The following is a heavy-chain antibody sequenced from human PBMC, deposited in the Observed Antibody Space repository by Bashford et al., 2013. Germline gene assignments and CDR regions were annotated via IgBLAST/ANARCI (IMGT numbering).Heavy chain of an antibody. J-gene: IGHJ4*02. CDR1: GGSISSFY. Sequence: SETLSLTCTVSGGSISSFYWSWIRHPPGKGLEWIGYIFISGTTNYNPSFKSRVTLSVDTSKNQFSLKLTSVTAADTAVYYCARVVVNNISASAKFYFDYWGRGTQVTVSS. CDR3: ARVVVNNISASAKFYFDY. V-gene: IGHV4-4*08. D-gene: IGHD6-13*01. CDR2: IFISGTT.